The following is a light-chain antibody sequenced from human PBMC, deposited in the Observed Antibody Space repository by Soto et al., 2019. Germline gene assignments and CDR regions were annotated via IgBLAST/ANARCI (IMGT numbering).Light chain of an antibody. CDR2: DAS. Sequence: DIQMTQSPSTLSASVGDRVTITCRVSQRISSWLAWYQQKPGKAPKLLIYDASSLESWVPSRFSGSGSGTEFTLTISSLQPDDFATYYCQQYTSYGIYTFGQGTKLEIK. J-gene: IGKJ2*01. CDR1: QRISSW. V-gene: IGKV1-5*01. CDR3: QQYTSYGIYT.